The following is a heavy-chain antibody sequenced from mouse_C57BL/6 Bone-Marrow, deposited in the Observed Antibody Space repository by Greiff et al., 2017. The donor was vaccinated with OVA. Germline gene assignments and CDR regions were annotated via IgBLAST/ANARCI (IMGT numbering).Heavy chain of an antibody. D-gene: IGHD1-1*01. CDR2: IDPENGDT. V-gene: IGHV14-4*01. CDR1: GFNIKDDY. J-gene: IGHJ1*03. CDR3: TTPSYYYGSSYYWYFDV. Sequence: VQLQQSGAELVRPGASVKLSCTASGFNIKDDYMHWVKQRPEQGLEWIGWIDPENGDTEYASKFQGKATITADTSSNTAYLQLSSLTSEDTAVYYCTTPSYYYGSSYYWYFDVWGTGTTVTVSS.